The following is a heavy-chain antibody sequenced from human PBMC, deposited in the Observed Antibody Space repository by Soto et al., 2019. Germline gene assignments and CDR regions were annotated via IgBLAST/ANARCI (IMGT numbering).Heavy chain of an antibody. CDR3: ARHQKYYYAYYGMDV. J-gene: IGHJ6*02. Sequence: GESLNTSCQASGYSFTTYWIAWVRQKPGKGLEWMGITHPGEAETRYSPSFQGQVTISFDRSTSTAYLQWNSLKASDTAIYYCARHQKYYYAYYGMDVWGQGTTVTVSS. CDR1: GYSFTTYW. CDR2: THPGEAET. V-gene: IGHV5-51*01.